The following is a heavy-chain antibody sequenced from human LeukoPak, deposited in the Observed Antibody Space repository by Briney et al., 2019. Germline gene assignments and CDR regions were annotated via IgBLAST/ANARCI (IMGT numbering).Heavy chain of an antibody. J-gene: IGHJ4*02. CDR1: GDSITSGTYY. V-gene: IGHV4-61*02. CDR3: AIHGDSSGWPIKYYFDY. CDR2: IYTSGST. Sequence: PSETLSLTCTVSGDSITSGTYYWTWIRQPAGKGLEWIGRIYTSGSTNYNPSLKSRVTISVDTSKNQFSLKLSSVTAADTAVYYCAIHGDSSGWPIKYYFDYWGQGTLVSVSS. D-gene: IGHD6-19*01.